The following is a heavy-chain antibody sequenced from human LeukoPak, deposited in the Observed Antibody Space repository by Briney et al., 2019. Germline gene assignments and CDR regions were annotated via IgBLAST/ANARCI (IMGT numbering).Heavy chain of an antibody. V-gene: IGHV1-18*01. CDR3: ARGLRVLGYCGYGSLYYFDY. CDR1: GYTFTSYG. CDR2: ISAYNGNT. J-gene: IGHJ4*02. D-gene: IGHD5-12*01. Sequence: ASVKVSCKASGYTFTSYGISWVRQAPGQGLEWMGWISAYNGNTNYAQKLQGRVTMTTDTSTSTAYMELRSLRSDDTAVYYCARGLRVLGYCGYGSLYYFDYWGQGTLVTVSS.